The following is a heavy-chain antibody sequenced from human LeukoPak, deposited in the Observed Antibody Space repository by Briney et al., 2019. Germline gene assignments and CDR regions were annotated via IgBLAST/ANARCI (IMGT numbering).Heavy chain of an antibody. V-gene: IGHV4-61*02. D-gene: IGHD5-12*01. J-gene: IGHJ6*03. CDR3: ARDLRGYSGYDYPPYYYYYMDV. CDR1: GGSISSGSYY. Sequence: PSETLSLTCTVSGGSISSGSYYWSWIRHPTGKRLECMGRIYTSGNTNYNLSHKTRVTISVDTSKNQFSLKLSSVTAADTAVYYCARDLRGYSGYDYPPYYYYYMDVWGKGTTVTVSS. CDR2: IYTSGNT.